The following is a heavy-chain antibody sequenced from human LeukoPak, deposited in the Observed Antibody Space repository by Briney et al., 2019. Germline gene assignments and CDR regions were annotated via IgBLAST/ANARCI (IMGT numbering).Heavy chain of an antibody. CDR3: ARDFFHSDISRPFDY. J-gene: IGHJ4*02. Sequence: GGSLRLSCAASGFTFSGYWMYWVRQAPGKGLEWVSSIWSDSAEIHYADSAKGRFTISRDNAKNSLYPQMNSLRAEDSAVYYCARDFFHSDISRPFDYWGQGTLVTVSS. CDR1: GFTFSGYW. CDR2: IWSDSAEI. V-gene: IGHV3-21*01. D-gene: IGHD3-3*02.